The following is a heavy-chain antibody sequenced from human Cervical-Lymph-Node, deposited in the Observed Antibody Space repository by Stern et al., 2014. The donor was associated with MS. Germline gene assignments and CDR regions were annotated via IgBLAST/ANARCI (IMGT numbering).Heavy chain of an antibody. J-gene: IGHJ1*01. D-gene: IGHD4-23*01. CDR3: AREGGNTAEYFQH. CDR1: GFTFSSSG. CDR2: IYYDGSNR. V-gene: IGHV3-33*01. Sequence: QVQLVQSGSGVVQPGRSLRLPCAASGFTFSSSGMHWVRQAPGKGLDWLAIIYYDGSNRYYADSVKGRFTISRDNSKNTLYLQMNSLRAEDTAVYYCAREGGNTAEYFQHWGQGTLVTVSS.